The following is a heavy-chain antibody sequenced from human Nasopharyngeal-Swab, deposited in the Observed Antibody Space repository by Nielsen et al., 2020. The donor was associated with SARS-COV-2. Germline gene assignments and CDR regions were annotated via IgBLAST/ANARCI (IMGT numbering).Heavy chain of an antibody. V-gene: IGHV3-21*01. J-gene: IGHJ5*02. CDR3: ARGSYCSSTSCYPGWFDP. Sequence: GESLKISCAASGFTFSSYNMNWVRQAPGKGLEWVSSISSSSSYIYYADSVKGRFTISRDNAKNSLYLQMNSLRAEDTAVYYCARGSYCSSTSCYPGWFDPWGQGTLVTVSS. CDR1: GFTFSSYN. CDR2: ISSSSSYI. D-gene: IGHD2-2*01.